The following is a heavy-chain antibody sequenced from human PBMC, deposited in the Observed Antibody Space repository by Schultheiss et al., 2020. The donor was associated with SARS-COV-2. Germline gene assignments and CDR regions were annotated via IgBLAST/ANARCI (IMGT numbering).Heavy chain of an antibody. J-gene: IGHJ4*02. CDR1: GGSFSGYY. CDR2: IKQDGSEK. V-gene: IGHV3-7*03. CDR3: AGHGGHSD. D-gene: IGHD4-23*01. Sequence: LSLTCAVYGGSFSGYYWGWIRQPPGKGLEWVANIKQDGSEKYYVDSVKGRFTISRDNSKNTIYLQMNSLRAEDTAMYYCAGHGGHSDWGQGTLVTVSS.